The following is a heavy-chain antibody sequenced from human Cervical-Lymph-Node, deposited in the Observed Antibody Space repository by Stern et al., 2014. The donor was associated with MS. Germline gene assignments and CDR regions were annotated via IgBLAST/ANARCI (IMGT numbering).Heavy chain of an antibody. D-gene: IGHD3-10*01. Sequence: QLVQSGPEVKRPGTSVRVSCKASGFTFLSSAMQWVRQARGQRLERIGCIVVDSAASRYAQKFHYRVTISRDMSTSTVNMELSSLRSEDTAVYYCAAEGEYIRSGIYHYTGMAVWAKGPRSPSP. J-gene: IGHJ6*02. CDR3: AAEGEYIRSGIYHYTGMAV. V-gene: IGHV1-58*02. CDR1: GFTFLSSA. CDR2: IVVDSAAS.